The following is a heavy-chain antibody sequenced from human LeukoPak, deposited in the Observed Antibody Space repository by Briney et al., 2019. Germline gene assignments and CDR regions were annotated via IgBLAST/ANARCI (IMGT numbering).Heavy chain of an antibody. CDR2: ISSNGGST. CDR3: VKYSSGWYYYFDY. CDR1: GFTFSSYA. Sequence: GGSLRLSCAASGFTFSSYAMHWVRQAPGKGLEYVSVISSNGGSTYYADSVKGRFTISRDNSKNTLYLQMSSLRAEDTAVYYCVKYSSGWYYYFDYWGQGTLVTVSS. D-gene: IGHD6-19*01. J-gene: IGHJ4*02. V-gene: IGHV3-64D*09.